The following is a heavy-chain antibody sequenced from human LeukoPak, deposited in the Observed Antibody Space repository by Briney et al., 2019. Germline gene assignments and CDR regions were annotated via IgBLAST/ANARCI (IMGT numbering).Heavy chain of an antibody. CDR2: IYPGDSDS. CDR3: ARLSVIAADGTHYFDY. D-gene: IGHD6-13*01. V-gene: IGHV5-51*01. Sequence: GESLKISCKGSGNSFTNYWIGWVRQMPGKGLEWMGIIYPGDSDSRNSPSFQAQVSISADKSINTAYLQWSSQKASDTAMYYCARLSVIAADGTHYFDYWGQGTLVTVSS. CDR1: GNSFTNYW. J-gene: IGHJ4*02.